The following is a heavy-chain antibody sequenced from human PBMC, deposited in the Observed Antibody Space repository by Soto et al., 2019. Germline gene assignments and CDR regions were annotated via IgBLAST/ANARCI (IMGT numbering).Heavy chain of an antibody. D-gene: IGHD3-10*01. CDR1: GGSISSYY. CDR3: ARQGFGPLHGLVDV. Sequence: QVQLQESGPGLVKPSETLSLSCTVSGGSISSYYWSWFRQSPGKRMEWIGYVHHSWGSSYNPSLRIRFAISLHTSKSQFSLTVTSVTATDTAVYYCARQGFGPLHGLVDVWGQGTTVTVSS. CDR2: VHHSWGS. J-gene: IGHJ6*02. V-gene: IGHV4-59*08.